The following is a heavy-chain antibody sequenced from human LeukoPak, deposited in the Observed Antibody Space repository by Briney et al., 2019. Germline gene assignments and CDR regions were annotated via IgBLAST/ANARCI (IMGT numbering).Heavy chain of an antibody. J-gene: IGHJ3*01. Sequence: ASVKVSCKASGYTFTSYGISWVRQAPGQGLEWMGWINPNSGGTNYAQKFQGRVTMTRDTSISTAYMDLSRLRSDDTAVYYCARGRGGYPDWGQGTMVTVSS. V-gene: IGHV1-2*02. CDR3: ARGRGGYPD. CDR1: GYTFTSYG. CDR2: INPNSGGT. D-gene: IGHD5-12*01.